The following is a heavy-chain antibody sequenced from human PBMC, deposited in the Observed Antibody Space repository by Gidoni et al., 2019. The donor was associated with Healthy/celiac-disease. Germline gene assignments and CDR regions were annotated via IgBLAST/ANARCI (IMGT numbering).Heavy chain of an antibody. CDR3: ARIRYDSSGYYLNYYFDY. CDR1: GFSLSTSGMC. J-gene: IGHJ4*02. CDR2: IDWDDDK. Sequence: QVTLRESGPALVKPTQTLTLTCTFSGFSLSTSGMCVSWIRQPPGKALEWLALIDWDDDKYYSTSLKTRLTISKDTSKNQVVLTMTNMDPVDTATYYCARIRYDSSGYYLNYYFDYWGQGTLVTVSS. V-gene: IGHV2-70*01. D-gene: IGHD3-22*01.